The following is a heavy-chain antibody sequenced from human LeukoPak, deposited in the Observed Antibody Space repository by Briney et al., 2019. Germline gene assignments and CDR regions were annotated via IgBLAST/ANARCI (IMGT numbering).Heavy chain of an antibody. Sequence: SETLSLTCTVSGGFISSGSYYWSWIRQPAGKGLEWIGRIYTSGSTNYNPSLKSRVTISVDTSKNQFSLKLSSVTAADTAVYYCARVSGFGDPFDYWGQGTLVTVSS. CDR1: GGFISSGSYY. CDR3: ARVSGFGDPFDY. D-gene: IGHD3-10*01. J-gene: IGHJ4*02. V-gene: IGHV4-61*02. CDR2: IYTSGST.